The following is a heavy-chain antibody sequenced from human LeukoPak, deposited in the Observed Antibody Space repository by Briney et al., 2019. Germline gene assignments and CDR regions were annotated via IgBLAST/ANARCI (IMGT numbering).Heavy chain of an antibody. V-gene: IGHV3-21*01. J-gene: IGHJ4*02. D-gene: IGHD4-17*01. CDR2: ISSSTSYI. Sequence: GGSLRLSCAASGFTFSSYSMNWIRQAPGKGLECVSSISSSTSYIYYADSVKGRFTISKDNAKNSLYLQMNSLRAEDTAMYYCARAGGSTVSHSDYWGQGTLVTVSS. CDR3: ARAGGSTVSHSDY. CDR1: GFTFSSYS.